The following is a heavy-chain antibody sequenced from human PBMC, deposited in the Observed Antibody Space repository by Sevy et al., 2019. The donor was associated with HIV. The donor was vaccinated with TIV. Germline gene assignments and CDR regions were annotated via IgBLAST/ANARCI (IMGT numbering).Heavy chain of an antibody. CDR1: GFTFSNYD. CDR3: ARLVSCGGDCYYLDS. Sequence: SCAASGFTFSNYDMHWVRQAPGKGLDWVAVISHDERYKNYAESMKVRFTISRDNFKNTLFLQMDSLRPEDTAVYFCARLVSCGGDCYYLDSWGQGALVTVSS. CDR2: ISHDERYK. V-gene: IGHV3-30*04. J-gene: IGHJ4*02. D-gene: IGHD2-21*02.